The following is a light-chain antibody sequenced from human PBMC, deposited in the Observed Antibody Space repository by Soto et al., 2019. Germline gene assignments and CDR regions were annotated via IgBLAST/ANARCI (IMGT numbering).Light chain of an antibody. CDR3: QQLNSYQFT. CDR2: AAS. CDR1: QGISSY. V-gene: IGKV1-9*01. Sequence: DIQLTQSPSFLSASVGDRATITCRASQGISSYLAWYQQKPGKAPKLLLYAASTLQSGVPSRFSGSGSGTEFTLTISSLQPEDFATYYCQQLNSYQFTFGPGTKVDIK. J-gene: IGKJ3*01.